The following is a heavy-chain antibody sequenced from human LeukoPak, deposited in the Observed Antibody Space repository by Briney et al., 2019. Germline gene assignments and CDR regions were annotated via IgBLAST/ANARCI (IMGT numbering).Heavy chain of an antibody. CDR1: GFTLDDYA. V-gene: IGHV3-9*01. CDR2: ISETGGTI. D-gene: IGHD6-19*01. J-gene: IGHJ4*02. Sequence: GGSLRLSCAASGFTLDDYAMHWVRQAPGKGLEWVSGISETGGTIVYADSVKGRFTISRDNAKNSLYLQMNSLRAEDTALYYCAKRPRSGWYFDYWGQGTLVTVSS. CDR3: AKRPRSGWYFDY.